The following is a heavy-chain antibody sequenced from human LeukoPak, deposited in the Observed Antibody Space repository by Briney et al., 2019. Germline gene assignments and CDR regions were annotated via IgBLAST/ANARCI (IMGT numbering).Heavy chain of an antibody. V-gene: IGHV3-21*01. CDR3: ARERSAAGTPFEDY. D-gene: IGHD6-13*01. J-gene: IGHJ4*02. Sequence: GGSPRLSCAASGFTFSSYSMNWVRQAPGKGLEWVSSISSSSSYIYYADSVKGRFTISRDNAKNSLYLQMNSLRAEDTAVYYCARERSAAGTPFEDYWGQGTLVTVSS. CDR2: ISSSSSYI. CDR1: GFTFSSYS.